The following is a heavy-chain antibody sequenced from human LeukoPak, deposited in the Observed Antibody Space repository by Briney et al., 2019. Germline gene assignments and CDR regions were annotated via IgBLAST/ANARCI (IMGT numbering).Heavy chain of an antibody. J-gene: IGHJ4*01. V-gene: IGHV3-21*01. Sequence: PGGSLRLSCAASGFTFSSYTMSWVRQAPGKGLEWVSSITSTSSYIYYADSVKGRFTISGDNAKNSLYLQMNSLRAEDTAVYYCARAQIEDYWGHGTLVTVSS. CDR2: ITSTSSYI. CDR1: GFTFSSYT. CDR3: ARAQIEDY.